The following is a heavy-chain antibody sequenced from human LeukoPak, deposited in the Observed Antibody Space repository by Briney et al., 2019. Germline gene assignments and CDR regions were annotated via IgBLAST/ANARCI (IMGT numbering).Heavy chain of an antibody. J-gene: IGHJ3*02. CDR1: GGSFSGYY. V-gene: IGHV4-34*01. CDR2: INHSGST. Sequence: ETLSLTCAVYGGSFSGYYWSWIRQPPGKGLEWIGEINHSGSTNYNPSLKSRVTISVDTSKNQFSLKLSSVTAADTAVYYCARGRGYSYGYRGVAFDIWGQGTMVTVSS. D-gene: IGHD5-18*01. CDR3: ARGRGYSYGYRGVAFDI.